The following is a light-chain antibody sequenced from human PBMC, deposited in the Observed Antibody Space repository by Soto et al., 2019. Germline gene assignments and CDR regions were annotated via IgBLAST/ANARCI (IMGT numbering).Light chain of an antibody. CDR2: EVS. Sequence: QSALTQPASVSGPPGQSITISCTGTSSDVGGYNYVSWYQQHPGKAPKVMIYEVSNRPSGVSNRFSGSKSGNTASLTISGLQAEDEADYYCSSYTSSSTWVFGGGTKVTVL. J-gene: IGLJ3*02. V-gene: IGLV2-14*01. CDR3: SSYTSSSTWV. CDR1: SSDVGGYNY.